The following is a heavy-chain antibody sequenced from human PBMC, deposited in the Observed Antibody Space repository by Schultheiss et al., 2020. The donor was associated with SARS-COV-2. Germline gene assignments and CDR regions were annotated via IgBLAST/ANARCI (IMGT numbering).Heavy chain of an antibody. CDR1: GGSISSYY. Sequence: SETLSLTCTVSGGSISSYYWSWIRQPPGKGLEWIGEINHSGSTNYNPSLKSRVTISVDTSKNQFSLKLSSVTAADTAVYYCARGPGLVDFQHWGQGTLVTVSS. CDR2: INHSGST. V-gene: IGHV4-34*01. CDR3: ARGPGLVDFQH. D-gene: IGHD6-6*01. J-gene: IGHJ1*01.